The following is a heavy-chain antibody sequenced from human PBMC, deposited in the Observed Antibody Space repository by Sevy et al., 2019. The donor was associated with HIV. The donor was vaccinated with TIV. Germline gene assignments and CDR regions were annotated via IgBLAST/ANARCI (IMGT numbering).Heavy chain of an antibody. D-gene: IGHD4-17*01. CDR2: ITTYNGYT. J-gene: IGHJ4*02. CDR3: ARGDYAWDY. CDR1: GYTFTHYR. Sequence: ASVKVSCRTSGYTFTHYRLNWVRQAPGQGLEWMGWITTYNGYTYYAQQLQGRGTITRDTSTTTTYMELRSLTSDDTAIYFCARGDYAWDYWGQGTLVTVSS. V-gene: IGHV1-18*01.